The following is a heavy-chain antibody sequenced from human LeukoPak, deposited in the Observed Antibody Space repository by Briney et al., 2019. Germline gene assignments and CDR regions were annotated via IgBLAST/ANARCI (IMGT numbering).Heavy chain of an antibody. D-gene: IGHD5-12*01. V-gene: IGHV3-53*04. CDR2: IYSGGST. CDR3: ARAMALRRDLVAYFDY. J-gene: IGHJ4*02. CDR1: GFTVSSNY. Sequence: GGSLRLSCAAPGFTVSSNYMSWVRQAPGKGLEWVSVIYSGGSTYYADSVKGRFTISRHNSKNTLYLQMNSLRAEDTAVYYCARAMALRRDLVAYFDYWGQGTLVTVSS.